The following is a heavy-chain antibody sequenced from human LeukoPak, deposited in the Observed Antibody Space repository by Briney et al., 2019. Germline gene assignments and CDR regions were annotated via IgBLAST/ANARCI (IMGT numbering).Heavy chain of an antibody. Sequence: GGSLRLSCAVSGFTLNTFGMNWVRQAPGKGLQWVSSISPGSSYIYYEDSVKGRFTISRDDAKNSLYLQMDSLTAGDTAVYYCVRDDSAWLYWGQGALVTVS. D-gene: IGHD2-15*01. CDR3: VRDDSAWLY. J-gene: IGHJ4*02. CDR2: ISPGSSYI. CDR1: GFTLNTFG. V-gene: IGHV3-21*01.